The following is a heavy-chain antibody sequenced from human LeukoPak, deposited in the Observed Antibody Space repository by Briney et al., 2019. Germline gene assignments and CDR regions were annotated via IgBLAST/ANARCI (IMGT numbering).Heavy chain of an antibody. CDR2: IYHSGST. CDR3: ARPFSGSYSDAFDL. Sequence: PSETLSLTCTVSGYSISSGYYWGWIWQPPGKGLEWIGSIYHSGSTYYNPSLKSRVTISVDTSKNQFSLKLSSVTAADTAVYYCARPFSGSYSDAFDLWGQGTMVTVSS. V-gene: IGHV4-38-2*02. CDR1: GYSISSGYY. D-gene: IGHD1-26*01. J-gene: IGHJ3*01.